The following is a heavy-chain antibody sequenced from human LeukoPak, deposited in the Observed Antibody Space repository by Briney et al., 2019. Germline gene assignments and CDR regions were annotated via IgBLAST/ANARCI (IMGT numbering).Heavy chain of an antibody. CDR2: IKQDGSEK. CDR1: GFTFSSYW. CDR3: ARVGAYGDYGLYYYYMDV. D-gene: IGHD4-17*01. V-gene: IGHV3-7*01. Sequence: PGGSLRLSCAASGFTFSSYWMSWVRQAPGKGLEWVANIKQDGSEKYYVDSVKGRFTISRDNAKNSLYLQMNSLRAEDTAVYYCARVGAYGDYGLYYYYMDVWGKGTTVTVSS. J-gene: IGHJ6*03.